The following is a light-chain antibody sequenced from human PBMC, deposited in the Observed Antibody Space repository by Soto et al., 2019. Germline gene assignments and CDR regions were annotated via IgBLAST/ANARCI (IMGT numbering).Light chain of an antibody. CDR1: SSDVGSYKL. CDR2: EVS. V-gene: IGLV2-23*02. J-gene: IGLJ1*01. Sequence: QSALTQPASVSWSPGQSITISCTGTSSDVGSYKLVSWYQQHPGKAPKLMIYEVSKRPSGVSNRFSGSKSDNTASLTISGLQAEDEADDYCCSYGGSSTYVFGTGNKLTVL. CDR3: CSYGGSSTYV.